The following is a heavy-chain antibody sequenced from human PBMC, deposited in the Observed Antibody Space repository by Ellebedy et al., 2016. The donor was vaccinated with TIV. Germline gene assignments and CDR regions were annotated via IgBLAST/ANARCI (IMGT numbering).Heavy chain of an antibody. Sequence: SETLSLTCTVSGGSISSYYWSWIRQPPGKGLEWIGHIYNTGSTNYNPSLKSRVTISVDTSKYQFSLNLTSVTSADTAVYYCARTPSPRRVTRVGQYFDYWGQGTLVTISS. J-gene: IGHJ4*02. CDR2: IYNTGST. V-gene: IGHV4-59*01. CDR1: GGSISSYY. CDR3: ARTPSPRRVTRVGQYFDY.